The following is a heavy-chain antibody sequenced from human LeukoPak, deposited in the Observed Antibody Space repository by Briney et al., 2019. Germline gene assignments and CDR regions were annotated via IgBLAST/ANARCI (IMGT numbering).Heavy chain of an antibody. CDR3: ARVIAAAGRIKRGSYYYYMGV. D-gene: IGHD6-13*01. CDR2: ISAYNGNT. CDR1: GYTFTSYG. Sequence: ASVKVSCKASGYTFTSYGISWVRQAPGQGLEWMGWISAYNGNTNYAQKLQGRVTMTTDTSTSTAYMELRSLRSDDTAVYYCARVIAAAGRIKRGSYYYYMGVWGKGTTVTISS. V-gene: IGHV1-18*01. J-gene: IGHJ6*03.